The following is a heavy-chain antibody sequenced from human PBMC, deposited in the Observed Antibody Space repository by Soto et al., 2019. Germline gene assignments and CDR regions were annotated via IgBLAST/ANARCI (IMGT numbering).Heavy chain of an antibody. CDR1: GYTFTSYG. J-gene: IGHJ4*02. Sequence: ASVKVSCKASGYTFTSYGISWVRQAPGQGLEWMGWISAYNSNTNYAQKLQGRVTMTTDTSTSTAYMELRSLRSDDTAVYYCARAVYSSSFLHVYYYYFDYWGQGTLVTVSS. V-gene: IGHV1-18*01. D-gene: IGHD6-13*01. CDR2: ISAYNSNT. CDR3: ARAVYSSSFLHVYYYYFDY.